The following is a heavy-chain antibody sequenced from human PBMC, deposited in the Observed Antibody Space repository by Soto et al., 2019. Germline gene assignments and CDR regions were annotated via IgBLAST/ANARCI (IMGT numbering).Heavy chain of an antibody. CDR1: AFTFSSYG. CDR3: ARDVYCTNGVCYVPYYSGMDV. Sequence: GGSMRLACAAFAFTFSSYGMHWVRPAPGKGLEWMAVIWYDGSNKYYADSVKGRFTISRDNSKNTLYLQMNSLRAEDTAVYYCARDVYCTNGVCYVPYYSGMDVWGQGTTVTVSS. J-gene: IGHJ6*02. V-gene: IGHV3-33*01. CDR2: IWYDGSNK. D-gene: IGHD2-8*01.